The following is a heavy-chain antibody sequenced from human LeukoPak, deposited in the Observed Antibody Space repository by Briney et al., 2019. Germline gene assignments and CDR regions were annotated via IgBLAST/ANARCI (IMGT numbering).Heavy chain of an antibody. J-gene: IGHJ4*02. V-gene: IGHV3-33*01. CDR3: ARAYGKQQLVGDY. CDR2: IWYDGGIT. Sequence: GGSLRLSCAASGFTFSSYGMHWVRQVPGKGLEWVAVIWYDGGITYYADSVKGRFTISRDNSKNTLSLQINSLRAEDTAVYYCARAYGKQQLVGDYWGQGTLVTVSS. CDR1: GFTFSSYG. D-gene: IGHD6-13*01.